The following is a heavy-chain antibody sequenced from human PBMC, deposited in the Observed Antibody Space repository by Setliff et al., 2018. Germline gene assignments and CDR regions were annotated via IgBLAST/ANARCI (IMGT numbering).Heavy chain of an antibody. CDR3: ARDQYTSGWYGPPESYFDC. J-gene: IGHJ4*01. CDR1: GGSISGYY. Sequence: SETLSLTCTVSGGSISGYYWTWIRQAPGKGLEWLAYIFSSGSPTKYNPSLNSRVALSVDTSRNQFSLNLYSVTAADTAVYYCARDQYTSGWYGPPESYFDCWGLGILVTVSS. D-gene: IGHD6-19*01. V-gene: IGHV4-59*01. CDR2: IFSSGSPT.